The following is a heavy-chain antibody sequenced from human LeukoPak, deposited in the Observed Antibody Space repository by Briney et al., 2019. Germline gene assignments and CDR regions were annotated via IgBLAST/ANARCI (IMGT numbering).Heavy chain of an antibody. J-gene: IGHJ4*02. CDR3: AKRYGNAWYQFDY. CDR1: GFTFSSYA. V-gene: IGHV3-23*01. Sequence: GGSLRLSCAASGFTFSSYAMNWVRQTPGKGLEWVSTARASGSATYYADSVKGRFTISRDDSKSTLYLQMTNLRAEDTALYYCAKRYGNAWYQFDYWGRGTLVTVSS. D-gene: IGHD5-18*01. CDR2: ARASGSAT.